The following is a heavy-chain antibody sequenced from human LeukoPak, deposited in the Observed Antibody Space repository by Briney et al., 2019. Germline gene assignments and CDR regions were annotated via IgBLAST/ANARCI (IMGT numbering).Heavy chain of an antibody. V-gene: IGHV3-23*01. CDR3: AKDLNPYYYDSSGYYTIGGDYFDY. CDR1: GFTFSSYA. CDR2: ISGSGGST. D-gene: IGHD3-22*01. J-gene: IGHJ4*02. Sequence: GGSLRLSCAASGFTFSSYAMSWVRQAPGRGLEGVSAISGSGGSTYYADSVKGRFTISRDNSKNTLYLQMNSLRAEDTAVYYCAKDLNPYYYDSSGYYTIGGDYFDYWGQGTLVTVSP.